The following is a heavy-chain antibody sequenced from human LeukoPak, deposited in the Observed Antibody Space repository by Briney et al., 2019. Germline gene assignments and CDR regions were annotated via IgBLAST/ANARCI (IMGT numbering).Heavy chain of an antibody. D-gene: IGHD2-8*01. CDR2: IKQDGSEK. CDR1: GLTVSNNY. J-gene: IGHJ6*02. Sequence: HSGGSLRLSCAASGLTVSNNYLSWVRQAPGKGLEWVANIKQDGSEKYYVDSVKGRFTISRDNAKNSLYLQMNSLRAEDTAVYYCARDRSLPNGYYYYYGMDVWGQGTTVTVSS. CDR3: ARDRSLPNGYYYYYGMDV. V-gene: IGHV3-7*01.